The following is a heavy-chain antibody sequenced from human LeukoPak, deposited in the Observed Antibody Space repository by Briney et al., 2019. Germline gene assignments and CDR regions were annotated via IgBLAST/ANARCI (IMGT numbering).Heavy chain of an antibody. CDR1: GGSISSGGYY. J-gene: IGHJ5*02. CDR2: INHSGST. CDR3: ARRTMVRGSYHARNWFDP. V-gene: IGHV4-39*07. Sequence: SETLSLTCSVSGGSISSGGYYWSWIRQPPGKGLEWIGEINHSGSTNYNPSLKSRVTISVDTSKNQFSLKLSSVTAADTAVYYCARRTMVRGSYHARNWFDPWGQGTLVTVSS. D-gene: IGHD3-10*01.